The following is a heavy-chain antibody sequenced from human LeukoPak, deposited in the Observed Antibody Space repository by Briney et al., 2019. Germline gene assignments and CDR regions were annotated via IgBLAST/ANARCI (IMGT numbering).Heavy chain of an antibody. CDR3: AREPVTVLSSGYAFDI. Sequence: PSETLSLTCTVSGGSISSYYWSWIRQPPGKGLEWIGYIYYSGSTNYNPSLKSRVTISVDTSKNQFSLKLSSVTAADTAVYYCAREPVTVLSSGYAFDIWGQGTMVTVSS. J-gene: IGHJ3*02. CDR2: IYYSGST. V-gene: IGHV4-59*01. CDR1: GGSISSYY. D-gene: IGHD4-17*01.